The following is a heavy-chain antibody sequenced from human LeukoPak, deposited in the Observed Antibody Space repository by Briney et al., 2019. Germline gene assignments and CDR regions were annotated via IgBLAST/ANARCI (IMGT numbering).Heavy chain of an antibody. V-gene: IGHV1-2*06. J-gene: IGHJ5*02. CDR3: ARSAITMVRGVINWFDP. Sequence: ASVKVSCKASGYTFTGCYMHWVRQAPGQGLEWMGRINPNSGGTNYAQKFQGRVTMTRDTSISTAYMELSRLRSDDTAVYYCARSAITMVRGVINWFDPWGQGTLVTVSS. D-gene: IGHD3-10*01. CDR1: GYTFTGCY. CDR2: INPNSGGT.